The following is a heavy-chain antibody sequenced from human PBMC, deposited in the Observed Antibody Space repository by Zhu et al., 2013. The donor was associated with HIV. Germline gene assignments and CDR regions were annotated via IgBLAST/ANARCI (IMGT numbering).Heavy chain of an antibody. Sequence: QVQLVQSGPEVKKPGSSVKVSCKASGDTFSDYSISWVRQAPGQGLEWMGGIIPIFGTANYAQKFQGRVTITADESTSTAYMELSSLRSEDTAVYYCASPSPRSNRYYYYYGMDVWGQGTTVTVSS. V-gene: IGHV1-69*01. CDR2: IIPIFGTA. CDR1: GDTFSDYS. CDR3: ASPSPRSNRYYYYYGMDV. J-gene: IGHJ6*02.